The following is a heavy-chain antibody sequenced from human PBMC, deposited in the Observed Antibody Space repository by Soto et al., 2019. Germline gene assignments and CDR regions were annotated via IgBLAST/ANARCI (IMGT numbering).Heavy chain of an antibody. V-gene: IGHV3-74*01. CDR3: ARAMTSVGATTKGDY. Sequence: EVQLVESGGGLVQPGGSLRLSCAASGFTFSTYWMHWVRQAPGKGPVWVSRISSDGSVTDYAGSVKGRFTISRDNAKNTLYLQMNSLRAEDTAVYYCARAMTSVGATTKGDYWGQGTLVTVYS. J-gene: IGHJ4*02. CDR1: GFTFSTYW. CDR2: ISSDGSVT. D-gene: IGHD1-26*01.